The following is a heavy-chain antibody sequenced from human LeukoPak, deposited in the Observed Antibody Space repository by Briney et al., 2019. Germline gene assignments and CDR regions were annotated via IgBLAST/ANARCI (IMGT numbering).Heavy chain of an antibody. D-gene: IGHD3-22*01. CDR3: ASTRRDEDSSGYYFDY. CDR1: GGTFSSYA. CDR2: IIPILGIA. J-gene: IGHJ4*02. V-gene: IGHV1-69*04. Sequence: ASVKVSCKASGGTFSSYAISWVRQAPGQGLEWMGRIIPILGIANYAQKFQGRVTITADKSTSTAYMELSSLRSEDTAVYYCASTRRDEDSSGYYFDYWGQGTLVTVSS.